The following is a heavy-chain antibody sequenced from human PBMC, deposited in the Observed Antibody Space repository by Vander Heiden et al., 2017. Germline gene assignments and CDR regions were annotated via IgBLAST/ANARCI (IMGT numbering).Heavy chain of an antibody. J-gene: IGHJ4*02. Sequence: QVQLGESGGGVGKPGRSLRLSCAASGFPFSSYAMHWVRQAPGKGLEWVAVISYDGSNKYYADSVKGRFTISRDNSKNTLYLQMNSLRAEDTAVYYCARDNARQWQLPGGFDYWGQGTLVTVSS. D-gene: IGHD6-19*01. CDR3: ARDNARQWQLPGGFDY. V-gene: IGHV3-30*01. CDR2: ISYDGSNK. CDR1: GFPFSSYA.